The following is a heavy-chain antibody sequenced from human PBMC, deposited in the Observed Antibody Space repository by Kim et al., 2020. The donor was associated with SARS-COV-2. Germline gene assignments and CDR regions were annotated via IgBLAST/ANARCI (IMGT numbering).Heavy chain of an antibody. J-gene: IGHJ4*02. CDR1: GGSISSSSYY. V-gene: IGHV4-39*01. D-gene: IGHD6-19*01. CDR3: ASLPGYNSGWLDDY. Sequence: SETLSLTCTVSGGSISSSSYYWGWIRQPPGKGLEWIGSIYYSGSTYYNPSLKSRVTISVDTSKNQFSLKLSSVTAADTAVYYCASLPGYNSGWLDDYWGQGTLVTVSS. CDR2: IYYSGST.